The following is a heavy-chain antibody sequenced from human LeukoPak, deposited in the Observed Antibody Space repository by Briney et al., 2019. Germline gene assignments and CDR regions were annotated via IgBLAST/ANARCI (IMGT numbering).Heavy chain of an antibody. CDR1: GFTVSSNY. V-gene: IGHV4-34*08. J-gene: IGHJ4*02. CDR3: ATRVRTTVRFDY. Sequence: GSLRLSCAASGFTVSSNYMSWVRQPPGKGLEWIGEINHSGSTNYNPSLKSRVTISVDTSKNQFSLKLSSVTAADTAVYYCATRVRTTVRFDYWGQGTLVTVSS. D-gene: IGHD4-17*01. CDR2: INHSGST.